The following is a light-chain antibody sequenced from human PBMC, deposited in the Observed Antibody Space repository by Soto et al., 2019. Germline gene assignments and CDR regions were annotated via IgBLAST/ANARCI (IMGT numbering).Light chain of an antibody. Sequence: EVVMTHSPGTLSVSLGESATLSCRASQSVDGYLAWYQQKPGQAPRLLIYGASTRATGVTARFRGGGSGTEFTLTISSLQSEDSAVYYCQQYHKWPPITFGQGTRREIK. V-gene: IGKV3-15*01. CDR3: QQYHKWPPIT. J-gene: IGKJ5*01. CDR1: QSVDGY. CDR2: GAS.